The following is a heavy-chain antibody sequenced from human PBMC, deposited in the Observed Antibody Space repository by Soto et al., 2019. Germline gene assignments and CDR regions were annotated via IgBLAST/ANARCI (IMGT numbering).Heavy chain of an antibody. CDR1: GFSLSNARMG. CDR2: IFSNDEK. V-gene: IGHV2-26*01. Sequence: QVTLKESGPVLVKPTETLTLTCTVSGFSLSNARMGVSWIRQPPGKALEWLAHIFSNDEKSYSSSLKSRLTISKDTSKSQVVLTMTNMDPVDTATYYCARMGVGYCSGGSCYSAWFDPWGQGTLVTVSS. J-gene: IGHJ5*02. D-gene: IGHD2-15*01. CDR3: ARMGVGYCSGGSCYSAWFDP.